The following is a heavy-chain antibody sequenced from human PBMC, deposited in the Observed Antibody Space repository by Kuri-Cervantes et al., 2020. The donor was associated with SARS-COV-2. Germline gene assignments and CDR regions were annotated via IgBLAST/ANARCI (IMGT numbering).Heavy chain of an antibody. Sequence: GESLKISCAASGFTFSSYSMHWVRQAPGKGLVWVSRINSDGSTTNYADSVKGRFTISRDNAKNTLYLQMNSLRAEDTAVYYCARNADRIAARFGWSNPNWFDPWGQGTLVTVSS. CDR2: INSDGSTT. J-gene: IGHJ5*02. CDR3: ARNADRIAARFGWSNPNWFDP. CDR1: GFTFSSYS. V-gene: IGHV3-74*01. D-gene: IGHD6-6*01.